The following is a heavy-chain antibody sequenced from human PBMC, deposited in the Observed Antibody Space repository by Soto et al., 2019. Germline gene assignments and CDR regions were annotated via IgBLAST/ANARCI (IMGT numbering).Heavy chain of an antibody. D-gene: IGHD2-15*01. CDR3: ARASHPDGGWFDP. Sequence: SVKVSCEASGGTFSSYAISWVRQAPGQGLEWMGGIIPIFGTANYAQKFQGRVTITADESTSTAYMELSSLRSEDTAVYYCARASHPDGGWFDPWGQGTLVTVSS. J-gene: IGHJ5*02. V-gene: IGHV1-69*13. CDR1: GGTFSSYA. CDR2: IIPIFGTA.